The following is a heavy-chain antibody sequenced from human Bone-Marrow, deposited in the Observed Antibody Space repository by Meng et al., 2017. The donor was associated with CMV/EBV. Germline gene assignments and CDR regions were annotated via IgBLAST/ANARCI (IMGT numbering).Heavy chain of an antibody. Sequence: GESLKISCAASGFTVGSNYMSWVRQAPGKGLEWVSVIYSGGSTYYADSVKGRFTISRDNSKNTLYLQMNSLRAEDTAVYYCARVEYQLPYYYYYGMDVWGQGTTVTVSS. J-gene: IGHJ6*02. CDR3: ARVEYQLPYYYYYGMDV. D-gene: IGHD2-2*01. CDR2: IYSGGST. CDR1: GFTVGSNY. V-gene: IGHV3-53*01.